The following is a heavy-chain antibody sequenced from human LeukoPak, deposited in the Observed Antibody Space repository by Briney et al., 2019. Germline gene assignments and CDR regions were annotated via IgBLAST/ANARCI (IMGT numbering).Heavy chain of an antibody. V-gene: IGHV4-4*07. CDR1: GGSISSYY. J-gene: IGHJ5*02. Sequence: SETLSLTCTVSGGSISSYYWSWIRQPAGKGLEWIGRIHTSGSTNYNPSLKSRVTMSVDTSKNQFSLKLSSVTAADTAVYYCARDLVSFLEWKMYNWFDPWGQGTLVTVSS. CDR2: IHTSGST. D-gene: IGHD3-3*02. CDR3: ARDLVSFLEWKMYNWFDP.